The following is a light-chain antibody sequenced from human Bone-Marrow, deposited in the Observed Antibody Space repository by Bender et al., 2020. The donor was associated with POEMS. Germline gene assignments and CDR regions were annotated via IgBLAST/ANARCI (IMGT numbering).Light chain of an antibody. CDR1: DNDIGGYNY. V-gene: IGLV2-8*01. CDR2: EVT. CDR3: SSYGGTNKLL. Sequence: QSALTQPASVSGSPGQSITISCTVTDNDIGGYNYVSWYQQHPGKAPKLILYEVTKRPSGVPDRFSGSKSGNTASLTVSGLQADDEAYYHCSSYGGTNKLLFGGGTKLTVL. J-gene: IGLJ3*02.